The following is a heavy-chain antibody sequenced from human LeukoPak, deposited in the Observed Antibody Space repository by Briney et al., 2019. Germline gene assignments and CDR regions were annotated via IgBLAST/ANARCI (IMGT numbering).Heavy chain of an antibody. CDR1: GGSFSGYY. CDR2: INHSGST. J-gene: IGHJ4*01. CDR3: ARRGFGSDY. V-gene: IGHV4-34*01. Sequence: SETLSLTCAVYGGSFSGYYRSWIRQPPGKGLEWIGEINHSGSTNYNPSLKSRVTISVDTSKNQFSLKLSSVTAADTAVYYCARRGFGSDYWGHGTLVTVSS. D-gene: IGHD3-10*01.